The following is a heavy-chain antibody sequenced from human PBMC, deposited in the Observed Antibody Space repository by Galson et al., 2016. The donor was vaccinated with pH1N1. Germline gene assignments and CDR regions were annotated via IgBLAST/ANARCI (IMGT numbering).Heavy chain of an antibody. V-gene: IGHV3-53*01. D-gene: IGHD3-16*02. Sequence: SLRLSCAASGFTVSPNDMSWFRQAPGKGLEWVSVIYSGGNTYYTDSVKGRFTIARDSSKNTLYLQMNSLRPEDPAVYYCARGYPGFSYYGMDVWGQGTTVTVSS. J-gene: IGHJ6*02. CDR2: IYSGGNT. CDR3: ARGYPGFSYYGMDV. CDR1: GFTVSPND.